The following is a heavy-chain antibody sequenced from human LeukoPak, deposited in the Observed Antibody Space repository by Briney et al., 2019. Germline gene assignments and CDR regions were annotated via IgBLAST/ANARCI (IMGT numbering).Heavy chain of an antibody. CDR2: INPNSGGT. CDR1: GYTFTGYY. Sequence: ASVKVSCKASGYTFTGYYIHWVRQAPGQGLEWMGWINPNSGGTNYAQKFQGRVTMTRDTSISTAYMELSRLRSDDTAVYYCARALSIAGATNYWGQGTLVTVSS. V-gene: IGHV1-2*02. J-gene: IGHJ4*02. CDR3: ARALSIAGATNY. D-gene: IGHD1-26*01.